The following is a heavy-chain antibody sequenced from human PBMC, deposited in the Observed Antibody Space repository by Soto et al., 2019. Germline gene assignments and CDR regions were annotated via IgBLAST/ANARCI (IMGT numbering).Heavy chain of an antibody. CDR1: GGSFSGYY. V-gene: IGHV4-34*01. Sequence: QVQLQQWGAGLLKPSETLSLTCAVYGGSFSGYYWSWIRQPPGKGLEWIGEINHSGSTNYNPSLRSRVTIAVDTSKNHFSLKLSFVTAADTVVYYCARSSVGFLFGSYYYFDYWGQGTLVTVSS. CDR3: ARSSVGFLFGSYYYFDY. J-gene: IGHJ4*02. D-gene: IGHD3-10*01. CDR2: INHSGST.